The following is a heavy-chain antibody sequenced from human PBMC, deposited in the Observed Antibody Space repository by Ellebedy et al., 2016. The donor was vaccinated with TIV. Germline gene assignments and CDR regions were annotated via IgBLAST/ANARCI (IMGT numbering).Heavy chain of an antibody. CDR3: ARAPIGEYQLPNDY. D-gene: IGHD2-2*01. V-gene: IGHV1-46*01. J-gene: IGHJ4*02. CDR1: GYTFTNYY. CDR2: INPSGCST. Sequence: AASVKVSCKASGYTFTNYYMHWVRQAPGQGLEWVGMINPSGCSTSYAQKFQGRVTMTRDTSTSTVYMQLSRLRSEDTAVYYCARAPIGEYQLPNDYWGQGTLVTVSS.